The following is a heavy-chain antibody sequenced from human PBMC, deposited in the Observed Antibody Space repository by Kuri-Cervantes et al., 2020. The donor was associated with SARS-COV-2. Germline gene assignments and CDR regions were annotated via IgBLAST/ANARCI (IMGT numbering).Heavy chain of an antibody. Sequence: SVKVSCKASGGTFSSYAISWVRQAPGQGLEWMGGIIPILSMANYAQKFQGRVTITADKSTSTAYMELSSLRSEDTAVYYCARGLSVVTHFDYWGQGTLVTVSS. CDR2: IIPILSMA. J-gene: IGHJ4*02. CDR3: ARGLSVVTHFDY. V-gene: IGHV1-69*10. D-gene: IGHD2-21*02. CDR1: GGTFSSYA.